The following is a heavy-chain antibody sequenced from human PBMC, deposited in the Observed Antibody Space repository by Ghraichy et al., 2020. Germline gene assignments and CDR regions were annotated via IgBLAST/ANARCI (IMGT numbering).Heavy chain of an antibody. CDR3: ARERYSSSSGYFDY. CDR2: ISAYNGNT. CDR1: GYTFTSYG. Sequence: ASVKVSCKASGYTFTSYGISWVRQAPGQGLEWMGWISAYNGNTNYAQKLQGRVTMTTDTSTSTAYMELRSLRSDDTAVYYCARERYSSSSGYFDYWGQGTLVTVSS. D-gene: IGHD6-6*01. J-gene: IGHJ4*02. V-gene: IGHV1-18*01.